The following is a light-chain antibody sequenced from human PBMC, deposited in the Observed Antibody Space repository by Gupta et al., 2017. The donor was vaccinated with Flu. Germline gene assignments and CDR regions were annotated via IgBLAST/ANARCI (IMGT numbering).Light chain of an antibody. CDR3: QQYGSAPLT. CDR2: GAS. Sequence: EPVLTQSPGTLSLSPGERATLSCRTSQSVSSIYLAWYQQKPGPAPRLLIYGASSRATGIPDRFSGSGSGTVFTLTISRLGTEDAAVYYGQQYGSAPLTCGGGTKVKIK. V-gene: IGKV3-20*01. CDR1: QSVSSIY. J-gene: IGKJ4*01.